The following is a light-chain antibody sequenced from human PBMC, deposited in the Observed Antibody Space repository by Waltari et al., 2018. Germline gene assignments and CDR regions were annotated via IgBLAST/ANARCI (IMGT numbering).Light chain of an antibody. J-gene: IGKJ1*01. CDR1: QSVSSSY. V-gene: IGKV3-20*01. CDR3: HQYGESPRV. Sequence: EYVLTQSPATLSLSPGERATLSCRVSQSVSSSYLAWYQQNPGQPPRLLIYGGSIRATGIPDRFSGSGSGTDFTLTISRLEPEDFAVYYCHQYGESPRVFGPGTKVEVK. CDR2: GGS.